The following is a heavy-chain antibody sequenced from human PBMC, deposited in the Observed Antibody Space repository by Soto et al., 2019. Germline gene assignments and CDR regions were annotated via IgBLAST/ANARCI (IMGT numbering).Heavy chain of an antibody. CDR3: AKGYISGIYKVDY. J-gene: IGHJ4*02. CDR2: ISYDGSNK. D-gene: IGHD3-10*01. CDR1: GFTFSSYG. V-gene: IGHV3-30*18. Sequence: QVQLVESGGGVVQPGRSLRLSCAASGFTFSSYGMHWVRQAPGKGLEWVTFISYDGSNKYYADSVKGRFTISRDNSKNTLYLQMNSLRVEDTAVYYCAKGYISGIYKVDYWGQGTLVIVSS.